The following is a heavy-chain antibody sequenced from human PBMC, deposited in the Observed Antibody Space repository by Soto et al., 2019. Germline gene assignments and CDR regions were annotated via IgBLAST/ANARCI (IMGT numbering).Heavy chain of an antibody. CDR2: ISSSGSTI. J-gene: IGHJ4*02. V-gene: IGHV3-48*03. CDR1: GFTFSSYE. D-gene: IGHD6-13*01. CDR3: ARDTHSSSIDY. Sequence: EVQLVESGGGLVQPGGSLRLSCAASGFTFSSYEMNWVRQAPGKGLEWVSYISSSGSTIYYADSVKGRFTISRDNAENSLYLQMNSLRAEDTAVYYCARDTHSSSIDYWGQGTLVTVSS.